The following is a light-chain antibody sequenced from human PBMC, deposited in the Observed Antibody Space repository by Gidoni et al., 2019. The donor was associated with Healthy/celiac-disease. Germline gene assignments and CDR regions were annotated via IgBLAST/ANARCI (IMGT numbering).Light chain of an antibody. CDR2: DAS. Sequence: DIVLTQSPATLSLSPGERATLSCRDSQSVSSYLAWYQQKPGQAPRLLIYDASNRATCIPARFSGSGSGTDFTLTISSLEPEDFAVYYCQQRSNWPPTCGQGTKVEIK. V-gene: IGKV3-11*01. CDR3: QQRSNWPPT. CDR1: QSVSSY. J-gene: IGKJ1*01.